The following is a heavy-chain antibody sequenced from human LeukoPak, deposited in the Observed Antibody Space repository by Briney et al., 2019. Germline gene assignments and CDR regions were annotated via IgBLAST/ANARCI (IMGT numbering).Heavy chain of an antibody. CDR3: ARLASRPFDY. CDR1: GGSFSGYY. Sequence: SETLSLTCAVYGGSFSGYYWSWLRQPPGKGLEWIGEINHSGSTNYNPSLKSRVTISVDTSKNQFSLKLSSVTAADPAVYYCARLASRPFDYWGQGTLVTVSS. J-gene: IGHJ4*02. CDR2: INHSGST. V-gene: IGHV4-34*01.